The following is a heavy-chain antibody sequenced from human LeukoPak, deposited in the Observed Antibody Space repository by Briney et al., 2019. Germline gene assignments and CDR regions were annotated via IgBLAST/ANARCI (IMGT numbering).Heavy chain of an antibody. Sequence: GGSLRLSCVASGFTFSSYGMTWVRQAPGKGLEWVSAISESGSGTYYADSVKGRFTISRDNSKDTLSLQMNSLRAEDTAVYYCAKDIAQGYTFGSIEQDYWGQGTLVTVSS. CDR3: AKDIAQGYTFGSIEQDY. J-gene: IGHJ4*02. V-gene: IGHV3-23*01. D-gene: IGHD5-18*01. CDR2: ISESGSGT. CDR1: GFTFSSYG.